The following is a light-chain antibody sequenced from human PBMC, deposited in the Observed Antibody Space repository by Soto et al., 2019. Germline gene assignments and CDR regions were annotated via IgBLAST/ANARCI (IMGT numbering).Light chain of an antibody. CDR3: QVWDSSSDHKD. Sequence: SYELTQPPSVSVAPGKTARINCGGNNIGSKGVHWYQQKPGQAPVLVIYYDSDRPSGIPERFSGSNSGNTATLTISRVEAGDEADYYCQVWDSSSDHKDFGAGTKLTVL. CDR1: NIGSKG. J-gene: IGLJ1*01. V-gene: IGLV3-21*04. CDR2: YDS.